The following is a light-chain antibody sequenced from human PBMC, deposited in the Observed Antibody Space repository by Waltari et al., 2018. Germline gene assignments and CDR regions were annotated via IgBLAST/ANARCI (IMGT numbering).Light chain of an antibody. Sequence: QSALTQPRSVSGPPGQSVPISCPGTSSDVGGYDSLPWYQQHPGKAPKLIMYYVSQRPSGVPDRFSGSKSGNTASLTITGLQAEDEAEYYCCSHAGSDTFWVFGGGTKVTVL. J-gene: IGLJ3*02. CDR3: CSHAGSDTFWV. CDR2: YVS. V-gene: IGLV2-11*01. CDR1: SSDVGGYDS.